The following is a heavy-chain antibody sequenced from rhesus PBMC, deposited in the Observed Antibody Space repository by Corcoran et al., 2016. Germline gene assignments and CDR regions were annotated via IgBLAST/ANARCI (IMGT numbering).Heavy chain of an antibody. J-gene: IGHJ2*01. Sequence: QVTLKESGPALVKPTQTLTLTCHFSGFSLSSIGLGVGWIRQPPWKALEWLATIYWDDDKYYSTSLKSRLTISKDTSRNQVVLRMTNMDPVDTATYYCARVPGYEDDYGYYDGNWYFDLWGPGTPITISS. CDR2: IYWDDDK. CDR1: GFSLSSIGLG. CDR3: ARVPGYEDDYGYYDGNWYFDL. D-gene: IGHD3-9*01. V-gene: IGHV2S1*01.